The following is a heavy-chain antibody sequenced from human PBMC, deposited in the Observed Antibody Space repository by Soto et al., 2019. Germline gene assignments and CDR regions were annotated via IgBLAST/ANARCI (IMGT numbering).Heavy chain of an antibody. CDR2: INAGTGDT. Sequence: QVQLVQSGAEVKKPGASVKVSCKASGYTFTNYAVHWVRQAPGQGLEWMGWINAGTGDTEYSQKFQGRVTVTRDTAASTAYMELSSLRSEATAVYVCARPLGHCNSMGCWNAVDIWGQATMVTASS. CDR1: GYTFTNYA. V-gene: IGHV1-3*01. J-gene: IGHJ3*02. CDR3: ARPLGHCNSMGCWNAVDI. D-gene: IGHD2-2*01.